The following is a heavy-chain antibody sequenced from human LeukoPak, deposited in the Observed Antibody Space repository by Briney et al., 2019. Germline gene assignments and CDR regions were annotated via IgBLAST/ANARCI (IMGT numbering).Heavy chain of an antibody. Sequence: GESLKISCKGSGYSFTSYWIGWVRQMPGKGLEWMGIIYPGDSDTRYSPSFQGQVTISADKSISTAYLQWSSLKASDTAMYYCARQASNYGDYYYMDVWGKGTTVTVSS. CDR1: GYSFTSYW. CDR3: ARQASNYGDYYYMDV. J-gene: IGHJ6*03. D-gene: IGHD4-11*01. V-gene: IGHV5-51*01. CDR2: IYPGDSDT.